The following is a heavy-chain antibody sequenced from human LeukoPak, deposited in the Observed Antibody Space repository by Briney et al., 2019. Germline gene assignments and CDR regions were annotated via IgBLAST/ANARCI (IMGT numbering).Heavy chain of an antibody. V-gene: IGHV4-4*07. Sequence: SETLSLTCTVSGGSISSYYWSWIRQPAGKGLEWIGRFDISGSTNYNPSLKSRVTISVDTSKNQFSLKLSSVTAADTAVYYCARDRYGDYEEGYYYYYYMDVWGKGTTVTVSS. D-gene: IGHD4-17*01. CDR3: ARDRYGDYEEGYYYYYYMDV. CDR1: GGSISSYY. J-gene: IGHJ6*03. CDR2: FDISGST.